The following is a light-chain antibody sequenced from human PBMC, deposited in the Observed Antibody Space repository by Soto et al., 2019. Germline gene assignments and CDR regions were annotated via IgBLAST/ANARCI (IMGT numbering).Light chain of an antibody. CDR3: SSYTVNVAPYV. Sequence: QSALTQPASVSRSPGQSITISCSGSSSDVGNGYDSVSWYQQHPGKAPKLIIYEVTNRPSGVSSRFSGSKSGNTASLTISGLQAEDVSDYYCSSYTVNVAPYVFGTGTKVTVL. V-gene: IGLV2-14*01. J-gene: IGLJ1*01. CDR2: EVT. CDR1: SSDVGNGYDS.